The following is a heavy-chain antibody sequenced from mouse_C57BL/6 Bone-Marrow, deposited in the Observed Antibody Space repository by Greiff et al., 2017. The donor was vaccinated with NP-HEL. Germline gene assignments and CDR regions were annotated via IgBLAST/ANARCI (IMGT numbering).Heavy chain of an antibody. CDR2: IYPGSGST. V-gene: IGHV1S22*01. D-gene: IGHD3-1*01. CDR1: GYTFTSYW. Sequence: LQQPGSELVRPGASVKLSCKASGYTFTSYWMHWVKQRPGQGLEWIGNIYPGSGSTNYDEKFKGKATLTVDTSSSTAYMQLSSLTSEDSAVYYCTRSARVPQFVDYGGQGTTPTVTA. CDR3: TRSARVPQFVDY. J-gene: IGHJ2*01.